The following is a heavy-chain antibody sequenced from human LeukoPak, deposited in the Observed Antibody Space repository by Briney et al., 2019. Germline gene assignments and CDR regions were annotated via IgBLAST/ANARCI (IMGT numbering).Heavy chain of an antibody. Sequence: SETLSLTCTVSGGSISSYYWSWIRQPPGKGLEWIGYINYSGSTKYNPSLKSRVTISGDTSKNQFSLKLSSVTAADTAVYYCARDPYSGSYFDYWGQGTLVTVSS. CDR1: GGSISSYY. J-gene: IGHJ4*02. D-gene: IGHD1-26*01. CDR2: INYSGST. CDR3: ARDPYSGSYFDY. V-gene: IGHV4-59*01.